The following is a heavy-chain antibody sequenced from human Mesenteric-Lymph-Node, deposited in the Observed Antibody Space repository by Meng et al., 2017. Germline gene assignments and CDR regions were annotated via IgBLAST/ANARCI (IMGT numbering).Heavy chain of an antibody. V-gene: IGHV3-33*08. CDR2: LWYDGNTK. J-gene: IGHJ3*02. Sequence: GESLKISCEASGFIFSNYAMHWVRQAPGKGLEWVAVLWYDGNTKYYGDSVKGRFTISRDNPKNTLYLQMDSLRDEDTATYYCATDKLGNHDAFDIWGQGTMVTVSS. CDR3: ATDKLGNHDAFDI. CDR1: GFIFSNYA. D-gene: IGHD4-23*01.